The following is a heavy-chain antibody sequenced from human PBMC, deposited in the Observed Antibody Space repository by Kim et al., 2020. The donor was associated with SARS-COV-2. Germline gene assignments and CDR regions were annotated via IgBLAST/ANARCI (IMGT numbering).Heavy chain of an antibody. D-gene: IGHD1-1*01. CDR1: GFTFTGYW. V-gene: IGHV3-74*03. J-gene: IGHJ6*02. CDR3: TRTTYYYGMDV. CDR2: VYGDGSSA. Sequence: GGSLRLSCEASGFTFTGYWIHWVRQAPGKGLEWVSRVYGDGSSAEYADSEKGRFTISRDNAKHTVYLQMNSLIVDDTAVYYCTRTTYYYGMDVWGQGTTV.